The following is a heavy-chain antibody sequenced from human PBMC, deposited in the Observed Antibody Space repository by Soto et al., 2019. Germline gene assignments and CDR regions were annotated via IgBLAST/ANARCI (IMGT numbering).Heavy chain of an antibody. CDR1: GFTFSSYA. CDR2: ISGSGGST. D-gene: IGHD2-2*01. CDR3: AKEASGYCSSTSCPNDAFDI. Sequence: GGSLRLSCAASGFTFSSYAMSWVRQAPGKGLEWVSAISGSGGSTYYADSVKGRFTISRDNSKNTLYLQMNSLRAEDTAVYYCAKEASGYCSSTSCPNDAFDIWGQGTMVT. J-gene: IGHJ3*02. V-gene: IGHV3-23*01.